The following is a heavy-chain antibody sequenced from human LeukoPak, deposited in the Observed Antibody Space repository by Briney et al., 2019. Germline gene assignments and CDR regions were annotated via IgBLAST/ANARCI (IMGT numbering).Heavy chain of an antibody. CDR1: GFSLSTIGVG. V-gene: IGHV2-5*02. CDR2: IYWDDDK. Sequence: SGPTLVNPTQTLTLTCTFSGFSLSTIGVGVGWIRQPPGKALEWLALIYWDDDKRYSPSLKSRLTITKDTSKNQVVLTMTNMDPVDTATYYCAHRRAVSGFLEWLFDAFDIWGQGTMVTVSS. D-gene: IGHD3-3*01. CDR3: AHRRAVSGFLEWLFDAFDI. J-gene: IGHJ3*02.